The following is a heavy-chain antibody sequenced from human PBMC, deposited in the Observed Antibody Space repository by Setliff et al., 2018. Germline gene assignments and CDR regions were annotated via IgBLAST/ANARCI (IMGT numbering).Heavy chain of an antibody. V-gene: IGHV3-21*01. CDR3: ARDGVFYAMDV. CDR1: GFTFGHYN. Sequence: GSLRLSCTASGFTFGHYNMNWVRQAPGKGLEWVSSISDTTNFIYYADSVRGRFTISRDNAKNSLFLQMNSLRAEDTALYYCARDGVFYAMDVWGRGTTVTVSS. D-gene: IGHD3-10*01. J-gene: IGHJ6*02. CDR2: ISDTTNFI.